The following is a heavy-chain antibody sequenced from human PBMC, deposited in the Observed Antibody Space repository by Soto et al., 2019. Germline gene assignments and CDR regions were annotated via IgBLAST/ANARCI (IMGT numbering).Heavy chain of an antibody. CDR2: ISAYNGNT. Sequence: QVPLVQSGAEVKKPGASVKVSCKASGYTFTSYGISWVRQAPGQGLEWMGWISAYNGNTNYAQKLQGRVTMTTDTSTSTAYMELRSLRSDDTAVYYCARGFIGEKSGYDFAYYYYYYMDVWGKGTTVTVSS. J-gene: IGHJ6*03. CDR1: GYTFTSYG. D-gene: IGHD5-12*01. CDR3: ARGFIGEKSGYDFAYYYYYYMDV. V-gene: IGHV1-18*01.